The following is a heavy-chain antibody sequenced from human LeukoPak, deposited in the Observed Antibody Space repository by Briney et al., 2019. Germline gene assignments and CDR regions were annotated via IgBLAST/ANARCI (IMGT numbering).Heavy chain of an antibody. D-gene: IGHD6-19*01. CDR2: ISAYNGNT. V-gene: IGHV1-18*01. CDR1: GYTFTNYG. Sequence: ASVKVSCKASGYTFTNYGVSWVRQAPGQGREWMGLISAYNGNTNHAHKLKGRVTMTTHTSPNTPYMELRSLRSDDTAGYYLLLALAGTGFDYWSQGTLVTVYS. CDR3: LLALAGTGFDY. J-gene: IGHJ4*02.